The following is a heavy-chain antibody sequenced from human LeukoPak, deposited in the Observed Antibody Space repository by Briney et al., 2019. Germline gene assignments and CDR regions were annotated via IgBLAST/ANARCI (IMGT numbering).Heavy chain of an antibody. J-gene: IGHJ6*03. CDR2: IYYSGST. CDR1: GGSISSYY. CDR3: ARGISAPEVHYYYMDV. D-gene: IGHD6-13*01. V-gene: IGHV4-59*12. Sequence: SETLSLTCTVSGGSISSYYWSWIRQPPGKGLEWIGYIYYSGSTNYNPSLKSRVTISVDTSKNQFSLHLDSVTPEDTAVYYCARGISAPEVHYYYMDVWGKGTTVTVSS.